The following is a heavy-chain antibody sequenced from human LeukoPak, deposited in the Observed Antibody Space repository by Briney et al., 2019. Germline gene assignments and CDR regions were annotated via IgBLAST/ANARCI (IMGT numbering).Heavy chain of an antibody. CDR3: ARSYGDYTHIDY. D-gene: IGHD4-17*01. V-gene: IGHV1-2*02. J-gene: IGHJ4*02. Sequence: ASVKVSCKASGYTFTGYYMHWVRQAPGQGLEWMGWINPNSGGTNYAQKFQGRVTMTRDTSISTAYMELSRLRSDDTAVYYCARSYGDYTHIDYWSQGTLVTVSS. CDR2: INPNSGGT. CDR1: GYTFTGYY.